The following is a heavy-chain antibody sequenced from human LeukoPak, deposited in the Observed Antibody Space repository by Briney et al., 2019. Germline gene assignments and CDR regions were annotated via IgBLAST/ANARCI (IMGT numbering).Heavy chain of an antibody. V-gene: IGHV6-1*01. CDR1: GDSVSSTSAA. J-gene: IGHJ4*02. D-gene: IGHD2-8*02. CDR2: TYYRSKWYN. Sequence: SQTLSLTCALSGDSVSSTSAAWNWIRQSPSRGLEWLGRTYYRSKWYNDYAVSVKSRITINPDTSKNQFSLQLNSVTPAASAVYYCARSTGWLNGHWGRGTLVTVSS. CDR3: ARSTGWLNGH.